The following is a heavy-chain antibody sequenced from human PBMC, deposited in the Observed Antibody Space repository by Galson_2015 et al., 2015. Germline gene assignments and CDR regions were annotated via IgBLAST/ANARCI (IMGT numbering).Heavy chain of an antibody. Sequence: SETLSLTCAVYGGSFSGYYWSWIRQPPGEGLEWIGEINHSGRTNYNPSIKSRVTISVDTSKNQFSLKLSSVTAADTAVYYCAREAAESDYGGLDYWGQGTLVTVSS. CDR1: GGSFSGYY. V-gene: IGHV4-34*01. CDR3: AREAAESDYGGLDY. J-gene: IGHJ4*02. D-gene: IGHD4-23*01. CDR2: INHSGRT.